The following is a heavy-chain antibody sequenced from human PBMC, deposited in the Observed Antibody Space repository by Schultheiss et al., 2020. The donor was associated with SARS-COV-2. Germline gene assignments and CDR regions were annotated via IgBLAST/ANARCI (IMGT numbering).Heavy chain of an antibody. V-gene: IGHV3-23*01. D-gene: IGHD7-27*01. CDR2: ISGSAGRT. CDR1: GFTFSSYA. CDR3: ARDLLGNYYYGMDV. Sequence: GGSLRLSCAASGFTFSSYAMSWVRQAPGKGLEWVSAISGSAGRTYYADSVKGRFTISRHNSKNTLYLQMNSLRAEDTAVYYCARDLLGNYYYGMDVWGQGTTVTVSS. J-gene: IGHJ6*02.